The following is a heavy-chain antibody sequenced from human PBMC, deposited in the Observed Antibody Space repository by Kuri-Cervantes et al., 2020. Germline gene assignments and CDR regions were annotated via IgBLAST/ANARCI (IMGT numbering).Heavy chain of an antibody. Sequence: GESLKISCAASGFTVSSNYMSWVRQAPGKGLEWVSVIYSGGSTYYADSVKGRFTISRGNSKNTLYLQMNSLRAEDTAVYYCTVQLWPSWGFDPWGQGTLVTVSS. CDR1: GFTVSSNY. CDR2: IYSGGST. D-gene: IGHD5-18*01. V-gene: IGHV3-53*01. CDR3: TVQLWPSWGFDP. J-gene: IGHJ5*02.